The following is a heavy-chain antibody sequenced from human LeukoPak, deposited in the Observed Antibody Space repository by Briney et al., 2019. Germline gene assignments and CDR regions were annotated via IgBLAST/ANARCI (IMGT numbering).Heavy chain of an antibody. CDR3: ARDPGSGSYTYYFDY. CDR2: ISSSSSYI. CDR1: GFTFSSYS. J-gene: IGHJ4*02. V-gene: IGHV3-21*01. Sequence: PGGSLRLSCAASGFTFSSYSMNWVRQAPGKGLEWVSSISSSSSYIYYADSVKGRFTISRDNAKNSLYLQMNSLRAEDTAVYYCARDPGSGSYTYYFDYWGQGTLVTVSS. D-gene: IGHD1-26*01.